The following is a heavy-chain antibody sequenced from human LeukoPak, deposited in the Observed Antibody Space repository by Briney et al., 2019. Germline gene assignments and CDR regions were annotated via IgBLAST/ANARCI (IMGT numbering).Heavy chain of an antibody. J-gene: IGHJ6*03. CDR1: GGTFSSYA. CDR2: IIPIFGTA. Sequence: GASVNVSCKASGGTFSSYAISWVRQAPGQGLEWMGGIIPIFGTANYAQKFQGRVTITTDESTSTAYMELSSLRSEDTAVYYCARSHCSSTSCYYYYYMDVWGKGTTVTVSS. D-gene: IGHD2-2*01. CDR3: ARSHCSSTSCYYYYYMDV. V-gene: IGHV1-69*05.